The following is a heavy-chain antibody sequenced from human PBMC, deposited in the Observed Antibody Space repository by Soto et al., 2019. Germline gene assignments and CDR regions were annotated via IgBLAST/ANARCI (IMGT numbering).Heavy chain of an antibody. J-gene: IGHJ4*02. CDR3: TKSSGGSSSVGMDY. Sequence: PGGSLRLSCAGSGFIFKNYALNWVRQAPGKGLEWVASITRDGYNKYYADSVKGRFTISRDNSRDTLSPQMTALRTEDSSIYYCTKSSGGSSSVGMDYWGQGTRVTVSS. CDR2: ITRDGYNK. D-gene: IGHD2-15*01. V-gene: IGHV3-30*04. CDR1: GFIFKNYA.